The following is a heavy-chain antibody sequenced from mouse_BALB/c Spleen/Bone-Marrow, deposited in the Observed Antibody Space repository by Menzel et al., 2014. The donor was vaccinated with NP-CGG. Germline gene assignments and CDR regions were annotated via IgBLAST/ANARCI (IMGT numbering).Heavy chain of an antibody. CDR1: GFNIKDTY. J-gene: IGHJ3*01. D-gene: IGHD2-3*01. CDR3: ARRVDGYYAWFAY. CDR2: IDPANGNT. Sequence: EVQLQQSGAELVKPGASVKLSCTASGFNIKDTYMHWVKQRPEQGLEWIGRIDPANGNTKYDPKFQGKATITADTSSNTAYLQLSSLTSEDTAVYYCARRVDGYYAWFAYWGQGTLVTVSA. V-gene: IGHV14-3*02.